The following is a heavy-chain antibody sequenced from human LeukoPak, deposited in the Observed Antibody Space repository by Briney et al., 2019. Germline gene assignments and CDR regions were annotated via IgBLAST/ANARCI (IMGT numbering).Heavy chain of an antibody. CDR3: ASSLYDSSGYYFDY. CDR2: ISAYNGNT. Sequence: ASVKVSCKASGDTFTSYGISWVRQAPGQGLEWMGWISAYNGNTNYAQKLQGRVTMTTDTSMSTAYMELRSLRSDDTAVYYCASSLYDSSGYYFDYWGQGTLVTVSS. CDR1: GDTFTSYG. J-gene: IGHJ4*02. V-gene: IGHV1-18*01. D-gene: IGHD3-22*01.